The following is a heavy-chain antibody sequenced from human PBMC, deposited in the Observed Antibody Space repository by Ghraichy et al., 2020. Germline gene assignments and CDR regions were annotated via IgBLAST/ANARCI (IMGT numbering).Heavy chain of an antibody. D-gene: IGHD3-22*01. CDR2: IYYSGST. J-gene: IGHJ2*01. V-gene: IGHV4-31*03. CDR1: GGSISSGGYY. CDR3: ARLGGIVVVDYWYFDL. Sequence: SETLSLTCTVSGGSISSGGYYWSWIRQHPGKGLEWIGYIYYSGSTYYNPSLKSRVTISVDTSKNQFSLKLSSVTAADTAVYYCARLGGIVVVDYWYFDLWGRGTLVTVSS.